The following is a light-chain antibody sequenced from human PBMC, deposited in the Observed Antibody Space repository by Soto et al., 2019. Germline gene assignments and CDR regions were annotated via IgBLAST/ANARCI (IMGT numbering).Light chain of an antibody. CDR1: QSVGHY. CDR2: AAS. V-gene: IGKV1-39*01. Sequence: DIQMTQSPSTLSASVGDRVTISCRASQSVGHYVDWYQQKPGKVPQFLIYAASSLHSGVPARFSGSGSGTDFTLTISSLQPEDFATYYCQQCYSNPWTFGQGTKVDIK. J-gene: IGKJ1*01. CDR3: QQCYSNPWT.